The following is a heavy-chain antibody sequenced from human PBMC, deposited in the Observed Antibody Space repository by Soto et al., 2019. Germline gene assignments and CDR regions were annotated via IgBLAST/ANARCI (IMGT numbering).Heavy chain of an antibody. Sequence: SETLSLTCTVSGGSISSSSYYWGWIRQPPGKGLEWIGSIYYSGSTYYNPSLKSRVTISVDTSKNQFSLKLSSVTAADTAVYYCARPFRYSGYEYYFDYWGQGTLVTVSS. J-gene: IGHJ4*02. CDR1: GGSISSSSYY. V-gene: IGHV4-39*01. CDR2: IYYSGST. CDR3: ARPFRYSGYEYYFDY. D-gene: IGHD5-12*01.